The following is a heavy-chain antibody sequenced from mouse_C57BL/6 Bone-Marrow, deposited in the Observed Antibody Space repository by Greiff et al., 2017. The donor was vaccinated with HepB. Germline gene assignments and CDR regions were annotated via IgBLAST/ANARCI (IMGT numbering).Heavy chain of an antibody. Sequence: VQLQQPGAELVKPGASVKLSCKASGYTFTSYWMQWVKQRPGQGLEWIGEIDPSDSYTNYNQKFKGKATLTVDTSSSTAYMQLSSLTSEDSAVYYGAREGITTVWYFEVWGTGTTVTVSS. J-gene: IGHJ1*03. D-gene: IGHD1-1*01. CDR3: AREGITTVWYFEV. V-gene: IGHV1-50*01. CDR2: IDPSDSYT. CDR1: GYTFTSYW.